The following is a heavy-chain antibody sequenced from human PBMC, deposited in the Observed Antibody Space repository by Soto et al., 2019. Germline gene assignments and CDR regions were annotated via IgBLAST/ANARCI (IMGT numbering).Heavy chain of an antibody. CDR3: ARENSSGYYYASPNWFDP. J-gene: IGHJ5*02. CDR1: GFTFSSYA. D-gene: IGHD3-22*01. Sequence: GGSLRLSCAASGFTFSSYAMHWVRQAPGKGLEWVAVISYDGSNKYYADSVKGRFNISRNNSKNTLYRQMNSLRAEDTAVYYCARENSSGYYYASPNWFDPWGQGTLVTVSS. V-gene: IGHV3-30-3*01. CDR2: ISYDGSNK.